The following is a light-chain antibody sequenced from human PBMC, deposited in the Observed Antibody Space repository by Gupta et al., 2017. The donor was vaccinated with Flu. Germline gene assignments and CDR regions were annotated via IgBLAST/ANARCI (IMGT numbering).Light chain of an antibody. V-gene: IGLV1-44*01. Sequence: QSVLTQPPSASRTPGQRVTISCSGSSSNIGSNTINWYQQHPGTAPKLLIYSNNQRPSGVPDRFSGSKYGTSASLAISGLQPEDEADYYCAAWDDSLNGWVFGGGTKLTVL. CDR3: AAWDDSLNGWV. CDR1: SSNIGSNT. J-gene: IGLJ3*02. CDR2: SNN.